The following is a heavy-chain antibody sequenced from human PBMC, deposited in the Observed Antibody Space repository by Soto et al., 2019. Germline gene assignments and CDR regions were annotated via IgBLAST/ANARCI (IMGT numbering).Heavy chain of an antibody. CDR2: IYTGGST. CDR3: AKEDFYSYYLDF. V-gene: IGHV3-66*01. J-gene: IGHJ6*03. Sequence: LRLSCAASGLTVSSNYMSWVRQAPGKGLEWVSVIYTGGSTYYADSVKGRFTISRDNSKNTLYLQVNSLRAEDTAVYYCAKEDFYSYYLDFWGKGTTVTVSS. CDR1: GLTVSSNY.